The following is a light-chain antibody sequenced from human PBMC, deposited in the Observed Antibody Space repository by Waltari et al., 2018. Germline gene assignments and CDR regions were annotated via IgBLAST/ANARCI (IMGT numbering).Light chain of an antibody. Sequence: QSALTQPASVSGSPGQSITISCTGTSSDVGSYNLVSWYQQHPGKAPKLMIYEVSKLPSGVSNRFSGSKSGNTASLTISGLQAEDEADYYCCSYAGSSTFRVFGGGTKLTVL. V-gene: IGLV2-23*02. CDR2: EVS. CDR3: CSYAGSSTFRV. J-gene: IGLJ3*02. CDR1: SSDVGSYNL.